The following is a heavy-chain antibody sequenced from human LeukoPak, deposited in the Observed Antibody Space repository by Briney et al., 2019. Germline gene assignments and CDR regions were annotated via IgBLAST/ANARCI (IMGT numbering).Heavy chain of an antibody. D-gene: IGHD7-27*01. J-gene: IGHJ4*02. CDR2: MNPDTGNT. Sequence: ASVKASCKASGYTFTSHHINWVRQAAGQGLEWVGWMNPDTGNTAYAQKFQARVTMTWDTSISTAYMELGSLRSEDTAVYYCARGRPTNLGGIYWGQGTLVTVSS. CDR1: GYTFTSHH. CDR3: ARGRPTNLGGIY. V-gene: IGHV1-8*01.